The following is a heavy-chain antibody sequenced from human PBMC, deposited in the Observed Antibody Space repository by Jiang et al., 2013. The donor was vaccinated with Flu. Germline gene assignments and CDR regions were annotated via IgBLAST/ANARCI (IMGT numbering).Heavy chain of an antibody. D-gene: IGHD2-2*01. Sequence: SGAEVKKPGASVKVSCKASGYTFTGYYMHWVRQAPGQGLEWMGWINPNSGGTNYAQKFQDWVTMTRDTSISTAYMELSRLRSDDTAVYYCARAGPNCSSTSCRMNWFDPWGQGTLVTVSS. CDR1: GYTFTGYY. CDR2: INPNSGGT. CDR3: ARAGPNCSSTSCRMNWFDP. J-gene: IGHJ5*02. V-gene: IGHV1-2*04.